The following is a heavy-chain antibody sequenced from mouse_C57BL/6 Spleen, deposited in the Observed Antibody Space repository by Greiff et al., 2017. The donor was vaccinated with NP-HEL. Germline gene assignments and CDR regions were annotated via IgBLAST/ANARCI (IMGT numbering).Heavy chain of an antibody. CDR3: ARYYGSSYDYAMDY. D-gene: IGHD1-1*01. Sequence: VQLQQSGAELARPGASVKMSCKASGYTFTSYTMHWVKQRPGQGLEWIVYINPSSGYTKYNQKFKDKATLTADKSSSTAYMQLSSLTSEDSAVYYCARYYGSSYDYAMDYWGQGTSVTVSS. V-gene: IGHV1-4*01. J-gene: IGHJ4*01. CDR2: INPSSGYT. CDR1: GYTFTSYT.